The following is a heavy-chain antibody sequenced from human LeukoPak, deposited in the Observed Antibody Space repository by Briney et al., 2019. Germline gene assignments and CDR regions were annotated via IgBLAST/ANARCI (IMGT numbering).Heavy chain of an antibody. V-gene: IGHV4-34*01. J-gene: IGHJ4*02. D-gene: IGHD5-18*01. CDR1: GGSFSGYY. CDR3: ARGRRVYSYGHAGHYFAY. Sequence: TSETLSLTCAVYGGSFSGYYWSWIRQPPGMGLEWIGEINHSGSTNYNPSLKSRVTISVDTSKNQFSLKLSSVTAADTAVYYCARGRRVYSYGHAGHYFAYWGQGTLVTVSS. CDR2: INHSGST.